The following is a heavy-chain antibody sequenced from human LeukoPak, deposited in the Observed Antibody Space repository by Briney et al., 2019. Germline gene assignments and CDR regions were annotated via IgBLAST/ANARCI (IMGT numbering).Heavy chain of an antibody. Sequence: ASVKVSCKASGGTFSSYAICWVRQAPGQGLEWMGGIIPIFGTASYAQKFQGRVTITADESTSTAYMELSSLRSEDTAVYYCARGYYYDSSGYYYHDYWGQGTLVTVSS. CDR3: ARGYYYDSSGYYYHDY. CDR2: IIPIFGTA. CDR1: GGTFSSYA. D-gene: IGHD3-22*01. J-gene: IGHJ4*02. V-gene: IGHV1-69*13.